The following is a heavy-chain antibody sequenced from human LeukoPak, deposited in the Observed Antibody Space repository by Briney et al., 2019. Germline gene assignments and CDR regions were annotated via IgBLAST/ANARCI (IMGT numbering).Heavy chain of an antibody. V-gene: IGHV4-59*01. J-gene: IGHJ6*02. D-gene: IGHD3-10*01. CDR2: IDDSGTT. CDR1: GGSISSYY. Sequence: SETLSLTCTVSGGSISSYYWSWIRQPPGKGLEWIGYIDDSGTTKCNPSLKSRVTISLHTSENQFSLRVSSVTAADTAVYYCARVGYFGSGILGYYYYGMDVWGQGTTVTVSS. CDR3: ARVGYFGSGILGYYYYGMDV.